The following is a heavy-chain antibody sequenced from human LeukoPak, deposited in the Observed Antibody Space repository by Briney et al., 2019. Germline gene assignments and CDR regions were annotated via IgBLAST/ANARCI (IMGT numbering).Heavy chain of an antibody. V-gene: IGHV1-69*13. D-gene: IGHD3-10*01. J-gene: IGHJ4*02. Sequence: ASVKVSCKASGGTFSSYAISWVRQAPGRGLEWMGGIIPIFGTANYAQKFQGRVTITADESTSTAYMELSSLRSEDTAVYYCAREYYYGSGSYSYFDYWGQGTLVTVSS. CDR1: GGTFSSYA. CDR3: AREYYYGSGSYSYFDY. CDR2: IIPIFGTA.